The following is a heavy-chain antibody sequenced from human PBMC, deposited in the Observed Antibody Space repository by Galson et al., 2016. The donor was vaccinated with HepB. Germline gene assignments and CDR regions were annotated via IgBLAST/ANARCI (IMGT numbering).Heavy chain of an antibody. CDR3: AKDILPRTDYADFGVYYYGMDV. D-gene: IGHD4-17*01. Sequence: SLRLSCAGSGFTFSSYGMSWVRQVPGKGLEWVSTISGSGLSTYYADSVKGRFTISRDNSKNTLYVQMNSLRAEDTAVYNCAKDILPRTDYADFGVYYYGMDVWGQGPTATVSS. CDR2: ISGSGLST. J-gene: IGHJ6*01. CDR1: GFTFSSYG. V-gene: IGHV3-23*01.